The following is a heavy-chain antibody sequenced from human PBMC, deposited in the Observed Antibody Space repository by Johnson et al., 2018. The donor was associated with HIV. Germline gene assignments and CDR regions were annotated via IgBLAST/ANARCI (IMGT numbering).Heavy chain of an antibody. V-gene: IGHV3-30*19. CDR3: ARRSDYFSDDAVES. CDR2: ISFDGTTK. D-gene: IGHD3-22*01. J-gene: IGHJ3*02. Sequence: VQLVESGGGMVQPGGSLRLSCAASGLTFSGSGMHWVRQAPGKGLEWVAVISFDGTTKYYADSVKGRFTISRDNSKNTVYLQMNSLRVEDTSVYYCARRSDYFSDDAVESWGQGTMVTVSS. CDR1: GLTFSGSG.